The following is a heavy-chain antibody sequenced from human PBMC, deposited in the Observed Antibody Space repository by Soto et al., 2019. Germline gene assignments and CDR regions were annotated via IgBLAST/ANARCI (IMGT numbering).Heavy chain of an antibody. D-gene: IGHD1-26*01. CDR3: SILEGA. CDR2: SRNKAKSYST. Sequence: EVQLMESGGGLVQPGESLTLSCAVSGITFSDHYMEWVRQAPGKGLEWVARSRNKAKSYSTDFAASVKGRFTISRDESKNSLYLQMNSLKTEDTAVYYCSILEGAWGQGTLVTVSS. V-gene: IGHV3-72*01. CDR1: GITFSDHY. J-gene: IGHJ4*02.